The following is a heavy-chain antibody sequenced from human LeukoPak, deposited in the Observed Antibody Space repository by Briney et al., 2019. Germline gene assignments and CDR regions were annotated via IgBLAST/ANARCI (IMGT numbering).Heavy chain of an antibody. CDR3: AKGGYSSGLIDY. CDR2: IYSGGST. D-gene: IGHD6-19*01. Sequence: GGSLRLSCAASGFTVSSNYMSWVRQAPGKGLEWVSVIYSGGSTYYADSVKGRFTISRDNAKNSLYLQMNSLRAEDTALYYCAKGGYSSGLIDYWGQGTLVTVSS. J-gene: IGHJ4*02. V-gene: IGHV3-53*05. CDR1: GFTVSSNY.